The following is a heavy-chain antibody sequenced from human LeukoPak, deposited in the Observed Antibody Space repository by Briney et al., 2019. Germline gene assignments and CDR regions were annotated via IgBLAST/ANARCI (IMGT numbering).Heavy chain of an antibody. V-gene: IGHV3-64*01. CDR2: ISSNGGST. Sequence: PGGSLRLSCAASGFTFSSYAMHWVRQAPGKGLEYVSAISSNGGSTYYANSVKGRFTISRDNSKNTLYLQMNSLRAEDTAVYYCARGVAARTRFDYWGQGTLVTVSS. CDR1: GFTFSSYA. J-gene: IGHJ4*02. D-gene: IGHD6-6*01. CDR3: ARGVAARTRFDY.